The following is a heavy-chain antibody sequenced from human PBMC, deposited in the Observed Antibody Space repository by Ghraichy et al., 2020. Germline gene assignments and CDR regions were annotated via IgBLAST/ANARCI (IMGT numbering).Heavy chain of an antibody. Sequence: GESLNISCAASGFTFSSYGMHWVRQAPGKGLEWVAVIWYDGSNKYYADSVKGRFTISRDNSKNTLYLQMNSLRAEDTAVYYCARELPYNWNATVGSVAVESLGHGTIVPVSS. D-gene: IGHD1-20*01. J-gene: IGHJ3*02. CDR2: IWYDGSNK. V-gene: IGHV3-33*08. CDR3: ARELPYNWNATVGSVAVES. CDR1: GFTFSSYG.